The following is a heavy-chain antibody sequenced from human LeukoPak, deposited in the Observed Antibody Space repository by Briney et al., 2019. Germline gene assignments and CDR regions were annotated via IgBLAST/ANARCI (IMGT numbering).Heavy chain of an antibody. CDR2: ISRRDDYA. CDR1: GFGFSSYA. J-gene: IGHJ4*02. V-gene: IGHV3-23*01. Sequence: GGSLRLSCAGSGFGFSSYATSWVRQPPGKGLEWVSVISRRDDYAYYADSVKGRFTISRDNSKNTLYLQMNSLRAEDTAVYYCANDYLSGSFNDFWGQGTLVTVSS. CDR3: ANDYLSGSFNDF. D-gene: IGHD3-10*01.